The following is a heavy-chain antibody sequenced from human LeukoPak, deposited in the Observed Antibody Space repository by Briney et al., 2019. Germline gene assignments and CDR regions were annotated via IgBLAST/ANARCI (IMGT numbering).Heavy chain of an antibody. CDR2: IIPIFGTA. Sequence: SVKVSCKASGGTFSSYAISWVRQAPGQGLEWMGGIIPIFGTANYAQKFQGRVTITADESKSTAYMELSSLRSEDTAVYYCARAYGDYSWSGGMDVWGQGTTVTVS. CDR1: GGTFSSYA. J-gene: IGHJ6*02. CDR3: ARAYGDYSWSGGMDV. D-gene: IGHD4-17*01. V-gene: IGHV1-69*13.